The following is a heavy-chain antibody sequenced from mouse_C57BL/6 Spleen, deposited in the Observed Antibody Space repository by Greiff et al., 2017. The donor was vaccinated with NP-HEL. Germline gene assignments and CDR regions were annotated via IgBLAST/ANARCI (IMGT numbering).Heavy chain of an antibody. CDR3: ARRVTTVVATGYYAMGY. CDR2: IYPGSGST. Sequence: QVQLQQPGAELVKPGASVKMSCKASGYTFTSYWITWVKQRPGQGLEWIGDIYPGSGSTNYNEKFKSKATLTVDTSSSTAYMQLSSLTSEDSAVYYCARRVTTVVATGYYAMGYWGQGTSVTVSS. CDR1: GYTFTSYW. V-gene: IGHV1-55*01. D-gene: IGHD1-1*01. J-gene: IGHJ4*01.